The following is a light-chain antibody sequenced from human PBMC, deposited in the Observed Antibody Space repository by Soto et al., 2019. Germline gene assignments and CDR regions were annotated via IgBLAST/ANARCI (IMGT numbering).Light chain of an antibody. CDR3: ALGLATLCA. V-gene: IGKV2-28*01. J-gene: IGKJ4*01. Sequence: VLTQCPLSPAVTAGEPASISCWSSRTLLHSNGYYYLDWYLQKPGQSPQLLIYLGSNRASGVPDRFSGSGSGTDFTLTISRVEAEDVGVDFCALGLATLCAFGGGTKVDIK. CDR2: LGS. CDR1: RTLLHSNGYYY.